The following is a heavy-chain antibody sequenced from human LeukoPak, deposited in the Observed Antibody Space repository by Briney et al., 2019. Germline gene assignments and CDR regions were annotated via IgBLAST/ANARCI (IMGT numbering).Heavy chain of an antibody. V-gene: IGHV4-34*01. CDR1: GGSFSGYY. D-gene: IGHD3-9*01. CDR3: ARGLYDILTGSYDAFDI. CDR2: INHSGST. Sequence: SETLSLTSAVHGGSFSGYYWSWIRQPPGKGLEWIGEINHSGSTNYNPSLKSRVTISVDTSKNQFSLKLSSVTAADTAVYYCARGLYDILTGSYDAFDIWGQGTMVTVSS. J-gene: IGHJ3*02.